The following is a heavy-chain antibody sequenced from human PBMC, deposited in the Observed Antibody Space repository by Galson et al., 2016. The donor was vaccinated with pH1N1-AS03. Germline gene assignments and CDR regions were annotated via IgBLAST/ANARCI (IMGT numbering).Heavy chain of an antibody. V-gene: IGHV1-69*10. D-gene: IGHD3-22*01. CDR2: IIPPAGKT. Sequence: SVKVSCKASGGTFGKFGISWVRQVPGRGLEWMGGIIPPAGKTDYAQRFQGRVTIIADKSTGTAYMELSSLTSEDTAVYYCATDRYFGYYGCYYGSDFWGQGVRVTVSS. CDR1: GGTFGKFG. J-gene: IGHJ4*02. CDR3: ATDRYFGYYGCYYGSDF.